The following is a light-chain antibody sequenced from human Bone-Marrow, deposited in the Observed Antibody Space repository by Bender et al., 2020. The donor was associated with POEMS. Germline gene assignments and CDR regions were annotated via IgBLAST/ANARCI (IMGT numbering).Light chain of an antibody. CDR1: SSDIGIYNY. V-gene: IGLV2-14*03. Sequence: QSALTQPASVSGSPGQSITISCTGTSSDIGIYNYVSWYQQHPGKVPQLMIYDVSYRPSGISNRFSGSKSGNTASLTISGLQAEDEADYHCASYTSSSSSLVVFGGGTKLTVL. CDR2: DVS. CDR3: ASYTSSSSSLVV. J-gene: IGLJ2*01.